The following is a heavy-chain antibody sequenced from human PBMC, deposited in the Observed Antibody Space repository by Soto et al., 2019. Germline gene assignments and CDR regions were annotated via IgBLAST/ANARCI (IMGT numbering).Heavy chain of an antibody. CDR3: ARDKGYDILTGYSSVYYYYGMDV. D-gene: IGHD3-9*01. J-gene: IGHJ6*02. V-gene: IGHV1-18*01. CDR2: ISAYNGNT. Sequence: VASVNVSCKASCYTFTSYGISWVRQAPGQGLEWMGWISAYNGNTNYAQKLQGRVTMTTDTSTSTAYMELRSLRSDDTAVYYCARDKGYDILTGYSSVYYYYGMDVWGQGTTVTVSS. CDR1: CYTFTSYG.